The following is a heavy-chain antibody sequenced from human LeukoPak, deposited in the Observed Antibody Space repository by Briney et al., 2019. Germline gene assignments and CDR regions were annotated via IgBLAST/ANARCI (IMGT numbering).Heavy chain of an antibody. CDR1: GGSISSGSYY. D-gene: IGHD4-17*01. CDR3: ARDRTVTKFDY. J-gene: IGHJ4*02. V-gene: IGHV4-61*02. Sequence: PSETLSLTCTVSGGSISSGSYYWSWIRLPARKGLEWIGRIYTSGSTNYNPSLKSRVTISVDTSKNQFSLKLSSVTAADTAVYYCARDRTVTKFDYWGQGTLVTVSS. CDR2: IYTSGST.